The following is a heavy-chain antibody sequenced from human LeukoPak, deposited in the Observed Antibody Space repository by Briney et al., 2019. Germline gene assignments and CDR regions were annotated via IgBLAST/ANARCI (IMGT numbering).Heavy chain of an antibody. V-gene: IGHV4-4*07. Sequence: SETLSLTCTVSGGSISSYYWSWIRQPAGKGLEWIGRIYTSGSTNYNPSLKSRVTMSVDTSKNQFSLKLSSVTAADTAVYYCARGLGGSYSHYYYYMDVWGKGTTVTVSS. CDR3: ARGLGGSYSHYYYYMDV. CDR2: IYTSGST. CDR1: GGSISSYY. D-gene: IGHD1-26*01. J-gene: IGHJ6*03.